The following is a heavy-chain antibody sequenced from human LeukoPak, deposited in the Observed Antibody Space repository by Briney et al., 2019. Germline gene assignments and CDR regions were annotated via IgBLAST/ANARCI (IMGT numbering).Heavy chain of an antibody. Sequence: SETLSLTCAVSGGSISGGGYSWSWIRQPPGKGLEWIGYIYYSGSTYYNPSLKSRVTISVDTSKNQFSLKLSSVTAADTAVYYCARDQGSRGRGVIWFDPWGQGTLVTVSS. D-gene: IGHD3-10*01. V-gene: IGHV4-30-4*07. CDR1: GGSISGGGYS. J-gene: IGHJ5*02. CDR2: IYYSGST. CDR3: ARDQGSRGRGVIWFDP.